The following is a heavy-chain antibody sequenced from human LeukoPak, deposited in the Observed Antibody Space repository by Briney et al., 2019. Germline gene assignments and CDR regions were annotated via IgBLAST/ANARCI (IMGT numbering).Heavy chain of an antibody. CDR3: AKMVLWFGELMPAEFDY. D-gene: IGHD3-10*01. V-gene: IGHV3-23*01. Sequence: GGSLRLSCAASGFTFSSYAMSWVRQAPGKGLEWASAISGSGGSTYYADSVKGRFTISRDNSKNTLYLQMNSLRAEDTAVYYCAKMVLWFGELMPAEFDYWGQGTLVTVSS. CDR2: ISGSGGST. CDR1: GFTFSSYA. J-gene: IGHJ4*02.